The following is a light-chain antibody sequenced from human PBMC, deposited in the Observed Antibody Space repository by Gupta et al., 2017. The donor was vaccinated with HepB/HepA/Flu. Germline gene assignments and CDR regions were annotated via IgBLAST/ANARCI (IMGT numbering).Light chain of an antibody. CDR3: CSYAGRYTYV. CDR2: DLS. J-gene: IGLJ1*01. CDR1: SSDVGGHNY. V-gene: IGLV2-11*01. Sequence: QSALTQPPSASGSPGQSVTISCTGTSSDVGGHNYVSWYQQHPGKAPKVIIQDLSMRPSGVPDRFSGSKSGNTASLTISGLQAEDEAYYYCCSYAGRYTYVFGTGTKVTVL.